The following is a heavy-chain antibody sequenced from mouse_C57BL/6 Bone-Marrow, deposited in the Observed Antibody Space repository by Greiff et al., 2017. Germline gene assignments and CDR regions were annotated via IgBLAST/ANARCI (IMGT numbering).Heavy chain of an antibody. V-gene: IGHV1-26*01. CDR3: ARDYFDY. CDR1: GYTFTDYY. J-gene: IGHJ2*01. Sequence: VQLQQSGPELVKPGASVKISCKASGYTFTDYYMNWVKQSHGKSLEWIGDINPNNGGTSYNQKFKGKATLTVDKSSSTAYMELRSLTSEDSAVYYCARDYFDYWGQGTTLTVSS. CDR2: INPNNGGT.